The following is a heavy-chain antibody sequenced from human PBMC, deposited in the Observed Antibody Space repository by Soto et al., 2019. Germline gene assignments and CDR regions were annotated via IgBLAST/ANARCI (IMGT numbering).Heavy chain of an antibody. CDR3: ARDAYYYGSGSYSAY. J-gene: IGHJ4*02. CDR2: ISSSSSYT. Sequence: QVQLVESGGGLVKPGGSLRLSCAASGFTFSDYYMSWIRQAPGKGLEWVSYISSSSSYTNYADSVKGRFTISRDNAKNSLYLQMNSLRAEDTALYYCARDAYYYGSGSYSAYWGQGTLVTVSS. V-gene: IGHV3-11*05. D-gene: IGHD3-10*01. CDR1: GFTFSDYY.